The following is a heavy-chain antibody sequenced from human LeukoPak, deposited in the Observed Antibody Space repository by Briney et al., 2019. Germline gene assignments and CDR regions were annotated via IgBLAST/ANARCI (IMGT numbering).Heavy chain of an antibody. CDR2: IYYSGST. Sequence: SETLSLTCTVSGGSISSYYWSWIRQPPGKGLEWIGYIYYSGSTNYNPSLKSRVTISVDTSKNQFSLKLSSVTAADTAVYYCARFNPVWSGYYYYSDYWGQGTLVTVSS. CDR1: GGSISSYY. J-gene: IGHJ4*02. V-gene: IGHV4-59*01. D-gene: IGHD3-3*01. CDR3: ARFNPVWSGYYYYSDY.